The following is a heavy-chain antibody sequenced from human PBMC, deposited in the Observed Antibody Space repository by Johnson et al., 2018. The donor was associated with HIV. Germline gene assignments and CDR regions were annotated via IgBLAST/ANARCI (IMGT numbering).Heavy chain of an antibody. Sequence: VQLVESGGGLVQPGRSLRLSCAASGFTFDDYGMSWVRQAPGKGLEWISGINWNGDSPGYADSVKGRFTISIDNAKNSLYLQMNSLRAEDTALYYCTTDIDMGSSRPYDAFDIWGQGTMVTVSS. CDR2: INWNGDSP. CDR1: GFTFDDYG. J-gene: IGHJ3*02. D-gene: IGHD6-13*01. V-gene: IGHV3-20*04. CDR3: TTDIDMGSSRPYDAFDI.